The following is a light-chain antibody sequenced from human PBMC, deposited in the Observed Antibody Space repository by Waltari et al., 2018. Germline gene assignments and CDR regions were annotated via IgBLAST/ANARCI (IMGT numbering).Light chain of an antibody. V-gene: IGLV2-14*03. CDR1: SNYVGGYNS. J-gene: IGLJ1*01. Sequence: QSALTQPASVSGSPGQSITISCTGTSNYVGGYNSISWYQQHPGKAPKLIIYDVTKRPPGVSDRFSGSKSGNTASLTISWRQAEDEADYYGCTYARSNTYVFGAGTKVTVL. CDR3: CTYARSNTYV. CDR2: DVT.